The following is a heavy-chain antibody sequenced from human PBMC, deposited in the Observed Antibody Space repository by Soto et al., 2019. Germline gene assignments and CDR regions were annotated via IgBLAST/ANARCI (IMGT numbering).Heavy chain of an antibody. CDR1: GFTFSSYA. D-gene: IGHD3-22*01. V-gene: IGHV3-30-3*01. J-gene: IGHJ5*02. Sequence: GGSLRLSCAASGFTFSSYAMHWVRQAPGKGLEWVAVISYDGSNKYYADSVKGRFTISRDNSKNTLYLQMNSLRAEDTAVYYCAREPSKSSGYDSSGFTWGQGTLVTVSS. CDR2: ISYDGSNK. CDR3: AREPSKSSGYDSSGFT.